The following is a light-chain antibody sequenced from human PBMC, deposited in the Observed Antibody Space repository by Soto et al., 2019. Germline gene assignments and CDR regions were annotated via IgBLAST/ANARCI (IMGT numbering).Light chain of an antibody. CDR3: SSYTSSSTYV. J-gene: IGLJ1*01. Sequence: QSVLTQPASVSGSPVQSITISCTGTRSYVGGYNYVYWHQQHPGKAPKLMIYDVTNRPSGASDRFSGSKSGNTASLTISGLQAEDEADYYCSSYTSSSTYVFGAGTKVTVL. CDR1: RSYVGGYNY. CDR2: DVT. V-gene: IGLV2-14*01.